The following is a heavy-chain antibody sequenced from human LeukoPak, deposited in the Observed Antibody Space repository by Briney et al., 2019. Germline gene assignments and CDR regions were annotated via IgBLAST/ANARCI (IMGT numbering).Heavy chain of an antibody. D-gene: IGHD6-19*01. V-gene: IGHV3-7*01. CDR3: ARERGSGWDCDY. CDR2: VNQDGTVK. CDR1: GFSLSAFW. Sequence: GGSLRLSCAASGFSLSAFWMSWVRQAPGKGLEWVASVNQDGTVKHYVDSVKGRFTISRDNAKNTLYLQMNSLRAEDSAVYYCARERGSGWDCDYWGQGTLVPVSS. J-gene: IGHJ4*02.